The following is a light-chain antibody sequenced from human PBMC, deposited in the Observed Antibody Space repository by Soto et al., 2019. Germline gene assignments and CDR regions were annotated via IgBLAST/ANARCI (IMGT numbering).Light chain of an antibody. CDR3: QHYSGWPPV. J-gene: IGKJ2*01. CDR2: QTS. CDR1: QSVSSN. V-gene: IGKV3-15*01. Sequence: EIVMTQSPVTLSVSPGERATLSWRASQSVSSNVAWYQQKPGQAPRLLIYQTSARATGIPGRFSGSGYGTDFNLTISNLQSEDFALYYCQHYSGWPPVFGQGTKVDIK.